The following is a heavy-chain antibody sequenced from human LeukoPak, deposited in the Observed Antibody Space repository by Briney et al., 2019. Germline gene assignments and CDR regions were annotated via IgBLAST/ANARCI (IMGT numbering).Heavy chain of an antibody. CDR3: ARDLRAAAGTNHINGRYYYYYMDV. V-gene: IGHV4-61*01. D-gene: IGHD6-13*01. CDR1: GGSISSSSYY. Sequence: SETLPLTCTVSGGSISSSSYYWSWIRQPPGKGLEWIGYIYYSGSTNYNPSLKSRVTISVDTSKNQFSLKLSSVTAADTAVYYCARDLRAAAGTNHINGRYYYYYMDVWGKGTTVTVSS. CDR2: IYYSGST. J-gene: IGHJ6*03.